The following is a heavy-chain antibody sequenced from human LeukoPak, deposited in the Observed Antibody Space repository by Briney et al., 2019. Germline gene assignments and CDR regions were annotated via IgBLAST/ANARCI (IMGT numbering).Heavy chain of an antibody. CDR1: GYTFTSYG. V-gene: IGHV1-18*01. D-gene: IGHD3-3*01. CDR3: ARAGLTIFGVVTRRYYYYMDV. Sequence: ASVKVSCKASGYTFTSYGISWVRQAPGQGLEWMGWISAYNGNTNYAQKLQGRVTMTTDTSTSTAYMELRSLRSDDTAVYYCARAGLTIFGVVTRRYYYYMDVWGKGTTVTVSS. CDR2: ISAYNGNT. J-gene: IGHJ6*03.